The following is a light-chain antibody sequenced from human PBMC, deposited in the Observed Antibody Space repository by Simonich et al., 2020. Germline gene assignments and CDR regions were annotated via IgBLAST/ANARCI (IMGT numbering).Light chain of an antibody. Sequence: QSALTQPASVSGSPGQSITISCTGTSSDVGGYNYVSWYQQHPGKTPKLMIYAVSKRPSGVPDRFSGSKSGNTASLTISGLQAEDEADYYCCSYAGSYTLVFGGGTKLTVL. CDR2: AVS. V-gene: IGLV2-11*01. CDR3: CSYAGSYTLV. CDR1: SSDVGGYNY. J-gene: IGLJ2*01.